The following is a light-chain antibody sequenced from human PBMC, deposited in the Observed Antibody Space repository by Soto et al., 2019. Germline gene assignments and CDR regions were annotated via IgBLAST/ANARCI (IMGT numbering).Light chain of an antibody. V-gene: IGKV3-20*01. CDR3: QQYGSSRALT. Sequence: EIVLTQSPGTLSLSPGERATLSCRASQSVSGNYLGWYQQKPGQAPRLLIYGASSRATGIPDRFSGSGSGTDFTLTISRLEPEDFAVYYCQQYGSSRALTFGGGTKVEI. CDR2: GAS. CDR1: QSVSGNY. J-gene: IGKJ4*01.